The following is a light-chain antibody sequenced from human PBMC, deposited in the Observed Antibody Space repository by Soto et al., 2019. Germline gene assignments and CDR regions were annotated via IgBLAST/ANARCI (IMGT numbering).Light chain of an antibody. CDR3: QQSYSSPLT. CDR2: AAS. CDR1: QSISSY. J-gene: IGKJ4*01. V-gene: IGKV1-39*01. Sequence: DIQMTQSPSSLSASVGDRVTITCRASQSISSYLNWYQQKPGKAPKLLIYAASSLQSGVPSRFSGSGSGTDFTLTIRSLQPYYFATYYCQQSYSSPLTFGGGTKLDIK.